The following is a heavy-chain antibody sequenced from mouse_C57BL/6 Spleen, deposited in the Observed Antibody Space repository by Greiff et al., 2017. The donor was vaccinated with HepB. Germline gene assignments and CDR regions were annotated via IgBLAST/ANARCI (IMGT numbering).Heavy chain of an antibody. CDR3: ARSYDYDGAWFAY. D-gene: IGHD2-4*01. CDR1: GFTFSSYG. Sequence: EVQGVESGGDLVKPGGSLKLSCAASGFTFSSYGMSWVRQTPDKRLEWVATISSGGSYTYYPDSVKGRFTISRDNAKNNLYLQMSSLKSEDTAMYYCARSYDYDGAWFAYWGQGTLVTVSA. CDR2: ISSGGSYT. J-gene: IGHJ3*01. V-gene: IGHV5-6*01.